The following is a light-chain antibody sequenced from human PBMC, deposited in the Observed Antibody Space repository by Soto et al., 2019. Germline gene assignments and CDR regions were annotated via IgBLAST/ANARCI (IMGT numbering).Light chain of an antibody. CDR2: EVS. Sequence: QSALTQPASVSGSPGQSITISCTGTSSDVGGYRYVSWYQHHPGKAPKLVIYEVSNRPSGVSNRFSGFKSGNTACLTISGLQAEDEADYYCSSYTSSSPCVFGTVTKLTVL. CDR1: SSDVGGYRY. CDR3: SSYTSSSPCV. V-gene: IGLV2-14*01. J-gene: IGLJ1*01.